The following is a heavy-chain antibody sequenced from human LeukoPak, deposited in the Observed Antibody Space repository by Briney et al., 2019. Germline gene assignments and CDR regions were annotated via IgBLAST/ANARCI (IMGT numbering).Heavy chain of an antibody. V-gene: IGHV4-39*01. D-gene: IGHD1-26*01. J-gene: IGHJ4*02. CDR3: ARGHYSGSYYDY. CDR1: GGSISSSSYY. CDR2: IYYSGST. Sequence: SETLSLTCTVSGGSISSSSYYWGWIRQPPGKGLEWIGSIYYSGSTYYNPSLKSRVTISVDTSKNQFSLKLSSVTAADTAVYYCARGHYSGSYYDYWGQGTLVTVSS.